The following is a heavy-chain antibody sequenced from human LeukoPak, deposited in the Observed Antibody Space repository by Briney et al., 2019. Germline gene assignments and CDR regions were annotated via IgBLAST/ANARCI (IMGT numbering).Heavy chain of an antibody. D-gene: IGHD5-12*01. CDR1: GFTFSSYA. Sequence: PGGSLRLSCAASGFTFSSYAMSWVRQAPGKGLEWVSAISGSGGSTYYADSVKGRFTISRDNSKNTLYLQMNSLRAEDTAVYYCAKPSGYPGTKYYLDYWGQGTLVTVSS. V-gene: IGHV3-23*01. CDR2: ISGSGGST. CDR3: AKPSGYPGTKYYLDY. J-gene: IGHJ4*02.